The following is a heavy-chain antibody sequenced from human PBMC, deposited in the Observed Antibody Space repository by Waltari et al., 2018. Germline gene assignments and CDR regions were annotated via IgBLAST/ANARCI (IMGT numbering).Heavy chain of an antibody. CDR2: ISYDGSNK. D-gene: IGHD2-15*01. Sequence: QVQLVESGGGVVQPGRSLRLSCAASGFTFSSYAMHWVRPAPGKGLEWVAVISYDGSNKYYADSVKGRFTISRDNSKNTLYLQMNSLRAEDTAVYYCARGKYCSGGSCSIGFDYWGQGTLVTVSS. V-gene: IGHV3-30*16. J-gene: IGHJ4*02. CDR1: GFTFSSYA. CDR3: ARGKYCSGGSCSIGFDY.